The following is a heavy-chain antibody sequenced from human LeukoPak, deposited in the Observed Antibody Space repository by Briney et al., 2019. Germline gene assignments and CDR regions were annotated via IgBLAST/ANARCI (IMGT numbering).Heavy chain of an antibody. J-gene: IGHJ4*02. D-gene: IGHD5-12*01. CDR3: TRAGGYDNYRDY. V-gene: IGHV3-49*04. CDR2: IRRKAHDWTP. CDR1: GFIFGDYG. Sequence: GGSLRLSCTISGFIFGDYGFNWVRQAPGKGLEWVGFIRRKAHDWTPQYAASVQGRFTISRDDSKSVAYLQMNTLKTEDTGIYYCTRAGGYDNYRDYWGQGTLVTVTS.